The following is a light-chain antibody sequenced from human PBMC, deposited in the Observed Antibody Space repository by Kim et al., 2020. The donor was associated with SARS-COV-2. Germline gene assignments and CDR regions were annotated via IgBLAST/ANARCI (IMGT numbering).Light chain of an antibody. CDR3: QQYNNFSWS. CDR2: RAT. Sequence: ASVGDRVTIAIRASHSVSRWLAWYQQTPGKSPKLLIYRATDLESRIPSRFSGSGSETDFTLTISRLQPDDFATYYCQQYNNFSWSFGHGTKVDIK. V-gene: IGKV1-5*03. CDR1: HSVSRW. J-gene: IGKJ1*01.